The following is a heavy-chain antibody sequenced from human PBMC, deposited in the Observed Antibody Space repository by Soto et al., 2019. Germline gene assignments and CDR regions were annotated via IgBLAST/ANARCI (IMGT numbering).Heavy chain of an antibody. CDR3: AGTKYYYDSSGYLWFDP. Sequence: SETLSLTCTVSGGSISSGGYYWSWIRQHPGKGLEWIGYIYYSGSTYYNPSLKSRVTISVDTSKNQFSLKLSSVTAADTAVYYCAGTKYYYDSSGYLWFDPWGQGTLVTVSS. CDR2: IYYSGST. CDR1: GGSISSGGYY. J-gene: IGHJ5*02. D-gene: IGHD3-22*01. V-gene: IGHV4-31*03.